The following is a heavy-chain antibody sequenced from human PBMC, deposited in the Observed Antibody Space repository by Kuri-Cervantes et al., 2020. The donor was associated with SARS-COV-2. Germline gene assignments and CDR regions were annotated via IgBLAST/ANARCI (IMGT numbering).Heavy chain of an antibody. Sequence: GESLKISCAASGFTFSFHSMNWVRQAPGKGLEWVSSISSSSTYIYYPDSVKGRFTISRDNAKNSLYLQMNSLRAEDTAVYYCASRPPPGELGELRVSGMWSDAFGIWGQGTMVTVSS. V-gene: IGHV3-21*01. J-gene: IGHJ3*02. CDR2: ISSSSTYI. D-gene: IGHD1-26*01. CDR1: GFTFSFHS. CDR3: ASRPPPGELGELRVSGMWSDAFGI.